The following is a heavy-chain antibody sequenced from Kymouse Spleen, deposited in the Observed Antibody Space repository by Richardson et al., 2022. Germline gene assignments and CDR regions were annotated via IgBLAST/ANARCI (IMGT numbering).Heavy chain of an antibody. J-gene: IGHJ6*02. D-gene: IGHD3-3*01. V-gene: IGHV1-2*04. CDR2: INPNSGGT. CDR3: ARVRRITIFGVVDYYGMDV. CDR1: GYTFTGYY. Sequence: QVQLVQSGAEVKKPGASVKVSCKASGYTFTGYYMHWVRQAPGQGLEWMGWINPNSGGTNYAQKFQGWVTMTRDTSISTAYMELSRLRSDDTAVYYCARVRRITIFGVVDYYGMDVWGQGTTVTVSS.